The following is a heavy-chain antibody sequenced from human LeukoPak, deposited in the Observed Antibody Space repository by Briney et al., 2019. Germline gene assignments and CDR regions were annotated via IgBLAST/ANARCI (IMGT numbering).Heavy chain of an antibody. CDR3: ARDHAIYYYDSSGYGY. V-gene: IGHV3-66*03. CDR2: IYSCGST. CDR1: GFTVSSNY. J-gene: IGHJ4*02. Sequence: GGSLRLSCAASGFTVSSNYMSWVRQAPGKGLEWVSVIYSCGSTYYADSVKGRFTISRDNSKNTLYLQMNSLRAEDTAVYYCARDHAIYYYDSSGYGYWGQGTLVTVS. D-gene: IGHD3-22*01.